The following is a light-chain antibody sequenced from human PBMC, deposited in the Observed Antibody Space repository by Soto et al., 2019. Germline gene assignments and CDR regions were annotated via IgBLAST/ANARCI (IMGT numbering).Light chain of an antibody. CDR3: QHYGSPQWT. J-gene: IGKJ1*01. Sequence: IVLTQSPGTLSLSPGERATLSCRASQTGSNSYLAWYQQKSGQAPRLLIYGLSTRATGIPDRFSGSGSGTEFALTMSRLETVDFAVYICQHYGSPQWTCGPGTKVEIK. CDR1: QTGSNSY. V-gene: IGKV3-20*01. CDR2: GLS.